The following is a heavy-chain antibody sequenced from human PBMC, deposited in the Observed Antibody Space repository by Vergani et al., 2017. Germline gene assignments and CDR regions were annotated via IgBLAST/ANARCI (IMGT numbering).Heavy chain of an antibody. Sequence: QVQLVESGGGVVQPGRSLRLSCAASGFTFSSYAMHWVRQAPGKGLEWVAVISYDGSNKYYADSVKGRFTISRDNSKNTLYLQMNSLRAEDTAVYYCARGGYYYGSGTRFDYWGQGTLVTVSS. CDR3: ARGGYYYGSGTRFDY. V-gene: IGHV3-30-3*01. J-gene: IGHJ4*02. CDR2: ISYDGSNK. D-gene: IGHD3-10*01. CDR1: GFTFSSYA.